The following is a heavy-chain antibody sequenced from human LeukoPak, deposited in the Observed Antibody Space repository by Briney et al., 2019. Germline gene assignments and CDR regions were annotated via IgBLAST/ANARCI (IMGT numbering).Heavy chain of an antibody. Sequence: SETLSLXCAVSGYSISSGYYWGWIRQPPGKGLEWIGSIYHGGSTYYNASLKSRFTISVDTAKYQFSLKLSSVTAADTAVYYCARHKYYDSSFDYWGQGTLVTVSS. D-gene: IGHD3-22*01. CDR1: GYSISSGYY. CDR2: IYHGGST. V-gene: IGHV4-38-2*01. J-gene: IGHJ4*02. CDR3: ARHKYYDSSFDY.